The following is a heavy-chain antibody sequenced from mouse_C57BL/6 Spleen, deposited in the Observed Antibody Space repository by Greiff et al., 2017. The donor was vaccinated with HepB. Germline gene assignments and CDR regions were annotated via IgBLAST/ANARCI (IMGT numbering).Heavy chain of an antibody. CDR3: ASPHYDYDGGFAY. D-gene: IGHD2-4*01. J-gene: IGHJ3*01. CDR2: IYPGDGDT. V-gene: IGHV1-82*01. Sequence: QVQLQQSGPELVKPGASVKISCKASGYAFSSSWMNWVKQRPGKGLEWIGRIYPGDGDTNYNGKFKGKATLTADKSSSTAYMQLSSLTSEDSAVYFCASPHYDYDGGFAYWGQGTLVTVSA. CDR1: GYAFSSSW.